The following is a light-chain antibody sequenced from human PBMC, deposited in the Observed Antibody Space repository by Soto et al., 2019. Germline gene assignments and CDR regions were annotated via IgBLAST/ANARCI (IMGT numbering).Light chain of an antibody. CDR2: SNN. J-gene: IGLJ1*01. CDR1: SSNIGGNT. V-gene: IGLV1-44*01. Sequence: QSVLTQPPSASGTPGQRVTISCSGTSSNIGGNTVSWYQHLPGTAPKLLIYSNNQRPSGLTDRFSGFKSGTSASLAISGLQSEDEADYYCSSYTSSITLEYVFGTGTKLTVL. CDR3: SSYTSSITLEYV.